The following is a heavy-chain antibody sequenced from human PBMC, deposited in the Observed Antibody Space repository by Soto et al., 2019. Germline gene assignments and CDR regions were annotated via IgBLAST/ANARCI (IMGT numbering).Heavy chain of an antibody. CDR3: ARVYDDFWSGYWSPQYYYYYGMDV. CDR1: GGTFISYA. D-gene: IGHD3-3*01. J-gene: IGHJ6*02. CDR2: IIPIFGTA. V-gene: IGHV1-69*13. Sequence: SVKVSCKASGGTFISYAISWVRQAPGQGLEWMGGIIPIFGTANYAQKFQGRVTITADESTSTAYMELSSLRSEDTAVYYCARVYDDFWSGYWSPQYYYYYGMDVWGQGTTVTVSS.